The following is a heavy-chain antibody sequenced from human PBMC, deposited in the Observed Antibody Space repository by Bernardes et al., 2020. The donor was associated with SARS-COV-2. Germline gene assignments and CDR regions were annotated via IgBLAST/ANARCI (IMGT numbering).Heavy chain of an antibody. CDR1: GDSVSSNSAV. CDR2: TSYRSKWNY. Sequence: QNLSLTFAISGDSVSSNSAVWHWIRQSPSRGLEWLGRTSYRSKWNYDYAVSVKSRITISPDTSKNQFSLELTSVTPDDTAVYYCARGANYAMGVWGQGTTVTVSS. CDR3: ARGANYAMGV. J-gene: IGHJ6*02. V-gene: IGHV6-1*01.